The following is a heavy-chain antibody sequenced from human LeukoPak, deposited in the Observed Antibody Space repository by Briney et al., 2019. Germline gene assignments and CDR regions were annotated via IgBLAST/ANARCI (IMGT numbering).Heavy chain of an antibody. J-gene: IGHJ6*03. CDR1: GYTFTGYY. CDR2: INPNSGGT. V-gene: IGHV1-2*02. Sequence: ASVKVSCKASGYTFTGYYMHWVRQAPGQGLEWMGWINPNSGGTNYAQKFQGRVTMTRDTSISTAYMELSRLRSDDTAVYYCARASVGATYYYYYYMDVWGKGTTVTVSS. D-gene: IGHD1-26*01. CDR3: ARASVGATYYYYYYMDV.